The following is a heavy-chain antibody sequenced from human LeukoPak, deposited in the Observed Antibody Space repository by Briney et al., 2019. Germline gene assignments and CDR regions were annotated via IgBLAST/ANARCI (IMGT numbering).Heavy chain of an antibody. CDR2: MNPNSGNT. CDR1: GYTFTSYD. CDR3: ARATRIAARTRVNWFDP. Sequence: GASVTVSCKASGYTFTSYDINWVRQAHGQGLEWMGLMNPNSGNTGYAQKFQGRVTITRNTSISTAYMELSSLRSEDTAVYYCARATRIAARTRVNWFDPWGQGTLVTVSS. J-gene: IGHJ5*02. V-gene: IGHV1-8*01. D-gene: IGHD6-6*01.